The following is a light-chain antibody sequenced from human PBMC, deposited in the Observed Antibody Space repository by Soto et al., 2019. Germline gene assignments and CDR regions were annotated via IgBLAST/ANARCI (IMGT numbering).Light chain of an antibody. CDR1: SSDVGGYNY. Sequence: QSAVTQPSSVSGSPGQSITISSTGTSSDVGGYNYVSWYQQHPGKAPKLMIYDVSNRPSGVSNRFSGSKSGNTASPTISGLQAEDETDYYCSSYTSSSTYVFGTGTKVTV. CDR3: SSYTSSSTYV. J-gene: IGLJ1*01. CDR2: DVS. V-gene: IGLV2-14*01.